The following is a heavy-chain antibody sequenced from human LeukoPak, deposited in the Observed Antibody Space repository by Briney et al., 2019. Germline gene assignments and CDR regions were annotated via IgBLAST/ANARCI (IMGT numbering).Heavy chain of an antibody. D-gene: IGHD3-10*01. J-gene: IGHJ4*02. Sequence: GASVKVSCKASGYTFTSYGISWVRQAPGQRLEWMGWINAGNGNTKYSQKFQGRVTITRDTSASTAYMELSSLRSEDTAVYYCASFRYYGSGSYYPIDYWGQGTLVTVSS. V-gene: IGHV1-3*01. CDR2: INAGNGNT. CDR3: ASFRYYGSGSYYPIDY. CDR1: GYTFTSYG.